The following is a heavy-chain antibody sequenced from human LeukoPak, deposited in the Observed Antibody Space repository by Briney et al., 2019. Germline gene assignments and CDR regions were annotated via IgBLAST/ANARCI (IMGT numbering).Heavy chain of an antibody. CDR3: ARVFVSGIQYNWFDP. J-gene: IGHJ5*02. V-gene: IGHV1-18*01. Sequence: ASVKVSRKASGYTFTSYGISWVRQAPGQGLEWMGWISAYNGNTNYAQKLQGRVTMTTDTSTSTAYMELRSLRSDDTAVYCCARVFVSGIQYNWFDPWGQGTLVTVSS. CDR1: GYTFTSYG. D-gene: IGHD3-3*01. CDR2: ISAYNGNT.